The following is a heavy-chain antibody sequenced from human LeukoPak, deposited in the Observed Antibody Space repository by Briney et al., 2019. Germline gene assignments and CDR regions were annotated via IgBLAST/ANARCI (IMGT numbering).Heavy chain of an antibody. CDR1: GFTFSSYG. J-gene: IGHJ4*02. D-gene: IGHD3-22*01. CDR2: IWYDGSNK. Sequence: GGSLRLSCAASGFTFSSYGMHWVRQAPGKGLEGVAVIWYDGSNKYYADSVKGRFTIYRDNSKNTLYLQMNSLRAEDTAVYYCAKDSDDSSVIDYWGQGTLVTVSS. CDR3: AKDSDDSSVIDY. V-gene: IGHV3-33*06.